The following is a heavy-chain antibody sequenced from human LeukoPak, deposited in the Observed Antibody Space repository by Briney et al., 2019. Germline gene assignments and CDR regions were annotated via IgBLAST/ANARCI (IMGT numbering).Heavy chain of an antibody. Sequence: GGTLRLSCAASKFFFHGYWMSWVRQAPGKGLEWVANIKQDGSEGYYMDSVKGRFTISRDNAKNLLFLQMNSLRPDDTAVYYCARLNFWSNSYAAPFDSWGQGSLVTVSS. D-gene: IGHD3-16*01. CDR1: KFFFHGYW. CDR2: IKQDGSEG. CDR3: ARLNFWSNSYAAPFDS. J-gene: IGHJ4*02. V-gene: IGHV3-7*01.